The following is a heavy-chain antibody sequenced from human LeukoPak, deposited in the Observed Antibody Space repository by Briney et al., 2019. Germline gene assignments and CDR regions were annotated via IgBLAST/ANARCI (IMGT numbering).Heavy chain of an antibody. V-gene: IGHV4-4*07. D-gene: IGHD1-14*01. CDR3: AKEGPEGRYYFDY. CDR1: GGSISSY. Sequence: PSETLSLTCTVSGGSISSYWSWIRQPAGKGLEWIGRIYGSGTTTYNPSLKSRVSMSIDTSKNQFSLKLMSVTAADTAVYYCAKEGPEGRYYFDYWGQGTLVTVSS. J-gene: IGHJ4*02. CDR2: IYGSGTT.